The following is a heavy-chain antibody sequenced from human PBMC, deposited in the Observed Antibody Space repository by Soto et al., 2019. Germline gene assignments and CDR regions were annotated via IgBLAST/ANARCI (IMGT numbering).Heavy chain of an antibody. Sequence: QVQLVESGGGVVQPGRSLRLSCAASGFTFSSYGMHWVCQAPGKGLEWVAVISYDGSNKYYADSVKGRFTISRDNSKNTLYLQMNSLRAEDTAVYYCAKEHSSGWYLRGRRAYFDYWGQGTLVTVSS. V-gene: IGHV3-30*18. J-gene: IGHJ4*02. CDR3: AKEHSSGWYLRGRRAYFDY. CDR1: GFTFSSYG. D-gene: IGHD6-19*01. CDR2: ISYDGSNK.